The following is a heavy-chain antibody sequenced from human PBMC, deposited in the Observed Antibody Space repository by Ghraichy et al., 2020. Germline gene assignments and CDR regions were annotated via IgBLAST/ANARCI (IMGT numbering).Heavy chain of an antibody. Sequence: GGSLRLSCAASGFTFRDYAMTWVRHAPGKGLELVSSITDSGYNTYYADSGKGRFTISRDNSMNTLSLQMNSLRAEDKAIYYCAKDMMVLRSLEWLIFFDEWGKGSLVTVSS. V-gene: IGHV3-23*01. CDR2: ITDSGYNT. D-gene: IGHD3-3*01. CDR3: AKDMMVLRSLEWLIFFDE. J-gene: IGHJ4*02. CDR1: GFTFRDYA.